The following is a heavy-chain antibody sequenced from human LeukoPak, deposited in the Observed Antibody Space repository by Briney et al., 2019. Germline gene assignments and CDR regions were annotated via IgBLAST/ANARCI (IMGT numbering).Heavy chain of an antibody. Sequence: PSETLSLTCTVSGGSISSYYWSWIRQPPGKGLEWIGYIYYSGSTNYIPSLKSRVTISVDTSKNQFSLKLSSVTAADTAVYYCARHNQANDYCGQGTLVTVSS. V-gene: IGHV4-59*08. CDR3: ARHNQANDY. CDR1: GGSISSYY. J-gene: IGHJ4*02. CDR2: IYYSGST.